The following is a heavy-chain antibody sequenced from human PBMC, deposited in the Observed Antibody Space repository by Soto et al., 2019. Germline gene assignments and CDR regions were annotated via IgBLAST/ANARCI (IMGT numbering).Heavy chain of an antibody. J-gene: IGHJ4*02. V-gene: IGHV1-69*12. CDR2: IIPIFGTA. CDR3: AGDRDDYGDYEPLGY. D-gene: IGHD4-17*01. CDR1: GGTFSSYA. Sequence: QVQLVQSGAEVKKPGSSVKVSCKASGGTFSSYAISWVRQAPGQGLEWMGGIIPIFGTANYAQKFQGRVTITADASTSTAYMALSSLRSEDTAVYYCAGDRDDYGDYEPLGYWGQGTLVTVSS.